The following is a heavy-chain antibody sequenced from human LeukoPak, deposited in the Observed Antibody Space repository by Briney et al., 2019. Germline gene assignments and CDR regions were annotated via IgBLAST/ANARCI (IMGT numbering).Heavy chain of an antibody. Sequence: GGSLRLSCVASGFTFSSYSMNWVRQAPGKGLEWVSSISSSSSYIYYADSVKGRFTISRDNAKNSLYLQMNSLRAEDTAVYYCARDGAAVMFPKHFDYWGQGTLVTVSS. CDR1: GFTFSSYS. D-gene: IGHD2-2*01. CDR2: ISSSSSYI. CDR3: ARDGAAVMFPKHFDY. V-gene: IGHV3-21*01. J-gene: IGHJ4*02.